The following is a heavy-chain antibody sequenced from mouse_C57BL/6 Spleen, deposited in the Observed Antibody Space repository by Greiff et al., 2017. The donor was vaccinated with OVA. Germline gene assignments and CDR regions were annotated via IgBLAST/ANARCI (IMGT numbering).Heavy chain of an antibody. J-gene: IGHJ4*01. CDR3: ARDLITTVVAKGAMDY. CDR1: GFTFSSYG. Sequence: EVQGVESGGDLVKPGGSLKLSCAASGFTFSSYGMSWFRQTPDTRLEWVATISSGGSYPYYPASVQGRFTNSRDNAKNTLYLQMSSLKSEDTARYYCARDLITTVVAKGAMDYWGQGTSVTVAS. D-gene: IGHD1-1*01. CDR2: ISSGGSYP. V-gene: IGHV5-6*01.